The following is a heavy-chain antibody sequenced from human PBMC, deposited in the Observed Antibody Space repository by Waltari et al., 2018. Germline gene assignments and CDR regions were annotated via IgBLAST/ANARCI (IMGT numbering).Heavy chain of an antibody. CDR2: IYSGGST. Sequence: EVQLLESGGGLVQPGGSLRLSCAASGFTFSSYAMSWVRQAPGKGLEWVSVIYSGGSTYYADSVKGRFTISRDNSKNTLYLQMNSLRAEYTAVYYCAKDLRAVAGTADNWFDPWGQGTLVTVSS. V-gene: IGHV3-23*03. CDR1: GFTFSSYA. J-gene: IGHJ5*02. D-gene: IGHD6-19*01. CDR3: AKDLRAVAGTADNWFDP.